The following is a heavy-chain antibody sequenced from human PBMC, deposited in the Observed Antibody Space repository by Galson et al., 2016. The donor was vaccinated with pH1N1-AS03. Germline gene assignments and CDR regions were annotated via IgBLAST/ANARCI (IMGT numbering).Heavy chain of an antibody. V-gene: IGHV2-26*01. Sequence: PALVKPTQTLTLTCTVSDFPLSKIMGVSWIRQTTGKALEWLAHFFSNDEKSYRVSLKSRLSISKDPSTGQVTLTLSNRDPLDTGTYFCARIVYSCGGDCYYLLDYWGRGTLVTVSS. CDR2: FFSNDEK. J-gene: IGHJ4*02. CDR1: DFPLSKIMG. CDR3: ARIVYSCGGDCYYLLDY. D-gene: IGHD2-21*01.